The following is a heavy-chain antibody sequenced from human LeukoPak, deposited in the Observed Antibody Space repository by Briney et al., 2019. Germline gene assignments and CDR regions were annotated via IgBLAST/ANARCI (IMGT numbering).Heavy chain of an antibody. CDR3: ARDLHYYDSSGYYYYYGMDV. CDR1: GFTFSNYD. CDR2: IGTAGDP. D-gene: IGHD3-22*01. V-gene: IGHV3-13*05. Sequence: PGGSLRLSCAASGFTFSNYDTHWVRQATGKGLEWVSAIGTAGDPNYPGSVKGRFTISRENAKNSLYLQMNSLRAGDTAVYYCARDLHYYDSSGYYYYYGMDVWGQGTTVTVSS. J-gene: IGHJ6*02.